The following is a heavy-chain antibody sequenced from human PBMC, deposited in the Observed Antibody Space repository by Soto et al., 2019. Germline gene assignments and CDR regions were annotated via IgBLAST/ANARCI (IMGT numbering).Heavy chain of an antibody. V-gene: IGHV4-39*01. CDR1: GGSISSSSYY. CDR2: IYYSGST. D-gene: IGHD6-19*01. CDR3: AIGLSSGWRPNFDY. J-gene: IGHJ4*02. Sequence: SETLSLTCTVSGGSISSSSYYWGWIRQPPGKGLEWIGSIYYSGSTYYNPSLKSRVTISVDTSKNQFSLKLSSVTAADTAVYYCAIGLSSGWRPNFDYWGQGTLVTVSS.